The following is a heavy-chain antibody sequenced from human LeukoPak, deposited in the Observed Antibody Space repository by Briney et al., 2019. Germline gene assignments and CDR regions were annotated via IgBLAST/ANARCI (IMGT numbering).Heavy chain of an antibody. CDR2: INPSGGST. D-gene: IGHD2-2*01. J-gene: IGHJ4*02. CDR1: GYTFTSYY. CDR3: ALGVVPAAPFDY. V-gene: IGHV1-46*01. Sequence: ASVKVSCKASGYTFTSYYMHGVRKAPGQGLEWMGIINPSGGSTSYAQKFQGRVTMTRDTSTSTVYMELSSLRSEDTAVYYCALGVVPAAPFDYWGQGTLVTVSS.